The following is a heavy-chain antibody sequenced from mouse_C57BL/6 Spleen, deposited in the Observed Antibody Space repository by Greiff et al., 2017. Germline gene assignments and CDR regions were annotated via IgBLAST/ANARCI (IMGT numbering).Heavy chain of an antibody. Sequence: QVQLQQPGAELVLPGASVKLSCKASGYTFTSYWMHWVQQRPGQGLEWIGEIDPSASYSTYNQKFKGKSTLTVAKSSSTAYMQLSSLTSEDSAVYYCARRHYYGSSIYAMDYWGQGTSVTVSS. V-gene: IGHV1-69*01. J-gene: IGHJ4*01. CDR1: GYTFTSYW. CDR3: ARRHYYGSSIYAMDY. CDR2: IDPSASYS. D-gene: IGHD1-1*01.